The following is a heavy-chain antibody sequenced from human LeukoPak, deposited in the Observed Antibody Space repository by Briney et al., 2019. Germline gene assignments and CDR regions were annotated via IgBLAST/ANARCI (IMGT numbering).Heavy chain of an antibody. Sequence: PGGSLRLSCAVSGFTFSNNWMHWVRQSPGKGLVWVSRINSDGSSTTYADSVKGRFTISRDNAKNTLYLQMNSLRAEDTAIYYCARVGYGNSWYIDFWGQGTLVTVS. CDR2: INSDGSST. V-gene: IGHV3-74*01. D-gene: IGHD6-13*01. CDR3: ARVGYGNSWYIDF. CDR1: GFTFSNNW. J-gene: IGHJ4*02.